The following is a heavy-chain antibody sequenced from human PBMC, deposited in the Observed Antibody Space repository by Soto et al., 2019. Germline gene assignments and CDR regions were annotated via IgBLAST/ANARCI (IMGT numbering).Heavy chain of an antibody. D-gene: IGHD3-9*01. CDR2: IYYSGST. CDR3: ASGDYDITSAAFDI. V-gene: IGHV4-30-4*01. CDR1: GGSISSGDYY. Sequence: PSETLSLTCTVSGGSISSGDYYWSWIRQPPGKGLEWIGYIYYSGSTYYNPSLKSRVTISVDTSKNQFSLKLSSVTAADTAVYYCASGDYDITSAAFDIWRQGTMVTVSS. J-gene: IGHJ3*02.